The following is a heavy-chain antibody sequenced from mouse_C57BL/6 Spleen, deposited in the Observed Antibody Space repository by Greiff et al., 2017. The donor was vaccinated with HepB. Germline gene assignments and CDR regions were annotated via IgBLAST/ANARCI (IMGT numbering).Heavy chain of an antibody. CDR1: GYTFTDYY. D-gene: IGHD1-1*01. V-gene: IGHV1-26*01. CDR3: AREAVTTVVTTGYFDY. J-gene: IGHJ2*01. CDR2: INPNNGGT. Sequence: VQLQHSGPELVKPGASVKISCKASGYTFTDYYMNWVKQSHGKSLEWIGDINPNNGGTSYNQKFKGKATLTVDKSSSTAYMELRSLTSEDSAVYYCAREAVTTVVTTGYFDYWGQGTTLTVSS.